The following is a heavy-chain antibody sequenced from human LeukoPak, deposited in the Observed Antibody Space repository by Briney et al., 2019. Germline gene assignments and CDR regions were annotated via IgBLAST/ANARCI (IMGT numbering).Heavy chain of an antibody. CDR1: GGSISSYY. CDR3: ARGALTRIYYLDF. V-gene: IGHV4-59*08. D-gene: IGHD1-26*01. J-gene: IGHJ4*02. Sequence: PSETLSLTCTVSGGSISSYYWSWIRQPPGKGLEWIGFIYYNGSTNYNPSLKSRFAISVDTPKNQFSLKLSSVTAADTAVYYCARGALTRIYYLDFWGQGTLVTVSS. CDR2: IYYNGST.